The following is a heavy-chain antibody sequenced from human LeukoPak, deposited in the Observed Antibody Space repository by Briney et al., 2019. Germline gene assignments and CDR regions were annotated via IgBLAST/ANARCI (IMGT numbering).Heavy chain of an antibody. CDR1: GYRFTTYW. CDR2: IYSGDCDT. Sequence: GESLKISCNGSGYRFTTYWIGWVRQMPGKGLGWSGIIYSGDCDTRYSPSFQGQVTISADKSISTAYLQWSSLKASDTAMYYCARGYGGNPPSWFDPWVQGTLVTVSS. D-gene: IGHD4-23*01. V-gene: IGHV5-51*01. J-gene: IGHJ5*02. CDR3: ARGYGGNPPSWFDP.